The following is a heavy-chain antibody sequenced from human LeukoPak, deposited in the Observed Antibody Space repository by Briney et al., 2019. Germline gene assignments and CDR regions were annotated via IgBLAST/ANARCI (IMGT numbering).Heavy chain of an antibody. J-gene: IGHJ4*02. Sequence: GGSLRLSCAASGFSFSNYAMSWVRQAPGKWLEWVSAIVGTGGNMYYADSVKGRFTISRDNCKSALYLQMNSLRAEDTAVYYCAKGLTWDSTSCSDWGQGTLVTVSS. V-gene: IGHV3-23*01. D-gene: IGHD2-2*01. CDR3: AKGLTWDSTSCSD. CDR1: GFSFSNYA. CDR2: IVGTGGNM.